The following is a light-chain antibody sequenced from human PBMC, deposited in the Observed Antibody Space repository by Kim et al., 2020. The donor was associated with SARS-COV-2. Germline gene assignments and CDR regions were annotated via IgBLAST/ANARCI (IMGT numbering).Light chain of an antibody. Sequence: EIVLTQSPGTLSLSPGERGTLSCRASQIISSNDLAWYQQSPGQAPRLLIYGASTRATGIPDRFSGIGSGTDFTLTISRLEPEDFAVYYCQQYGSSPRTFGQGTKVDIK. V-gene: IGKV3-20*01. CDR3: QQYGSSPRT. J-gene: IGKJ1*01. CDR1: QIISSND. CDR2: GAS.